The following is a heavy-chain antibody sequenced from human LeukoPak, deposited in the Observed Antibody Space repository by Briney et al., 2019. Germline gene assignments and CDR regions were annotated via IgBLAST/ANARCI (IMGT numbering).Heavy chain of an antibody. CDR1: GFTFSSYA. CDR3: ARDRPYYYDSSDN. D-gene: IGHD3-22*01. CDR2: ISGGHGGT. V-gene: IGHV3-23*01. Sequence: GGSLRLSCAASGFTFSSYAMSWVRQAPGKGLEWVSPISGGHGGTYYADSVKGRFTISRDNAKNSLYLQMNSLRAEDTAVYYCARDRPYYYDSSDNWGQGTLVTVSS. J-gene: IGHJ4*02.